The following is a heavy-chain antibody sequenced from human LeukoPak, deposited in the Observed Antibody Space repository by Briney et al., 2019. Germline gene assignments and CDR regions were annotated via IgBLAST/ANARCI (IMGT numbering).Heavy chain of an antibody. CDR2: ISNSGGST. V-gene: IGHV3-23*01. J-gene: IGHJ4*02. CDR1: XXXFSSXV. Sequence: LRLSXXXXXXXFSSXVMSWVRQAPGKGLEWVSSISNSGGSTYYADSVKGRFTISRDNSKNTLYLQMNSLRAEDTAVYYCAKEGFDSWAREPWSPSPQ. CDR3: AKEGFDS.